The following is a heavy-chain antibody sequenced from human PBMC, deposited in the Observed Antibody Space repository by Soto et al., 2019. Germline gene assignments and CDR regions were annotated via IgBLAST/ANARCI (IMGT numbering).Heavy chain of an antibody. D-gene: IGHD3-22*01. V-gene: IGHV4-59*01. CDR1: GGSISSYY. J-gene: IGHJ1*01. Sequence: SETLSLTCTVSGGSISSYYWSWIRQPPGKGLEWIGYIFYSGSTDYNPSLKSRVTISVDMSKNQFSLNLRSVTAADTAVYFCARANYYDSGNFQYWGQGTLVTVSS. CDR2: IFYSGST. CDR3: ARANYYDSGNFQY.